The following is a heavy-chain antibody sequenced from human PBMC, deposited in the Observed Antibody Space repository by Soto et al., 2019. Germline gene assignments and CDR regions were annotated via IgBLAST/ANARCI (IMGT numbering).Heavy chain of an antibody. D-gene: IGHD3-10*01. CDR3: ARNMDYYYGPGSGNGHGF. CDR1: GYTFTAYY. V-gene: IGHV1-2*02. CDR2: INPRFGDT. Sequence: QVQLVQSGAELKEPGDSVRVSCEASGYTFTAYYIHWVRQAPGQGVEWMGWINPRFGDTSYAQDFQGRVSMTRDTSISTVYMELSRLTSDDTAIYYCARNMDYYYGPGSGNGHGFWGQGTTVTVFS. J-gene: IGHJ6*02.